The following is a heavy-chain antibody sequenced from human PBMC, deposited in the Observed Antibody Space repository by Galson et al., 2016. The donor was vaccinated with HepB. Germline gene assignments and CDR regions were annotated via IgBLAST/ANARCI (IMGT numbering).Heavy chain of an antibody. V-gene: IGHV4-39*07. CDR1: RGSVSNDIYY. J-gene: IGHJ2*01. CDR3: ARVVGITMIIATGYIDL. Sequence: SETLSLTCTVSRGSVSNDIYYWGWIRQPPGKGLEWIGNIYYSGSTYYTPSLKSRVTISVDTAKNQFSLKLSSVTAADTAVYYCARVVGITMIIATGYIDLWGRGTLVTVSS. D-gene: IGHD3-22*01. CDR2: IYYSGST.